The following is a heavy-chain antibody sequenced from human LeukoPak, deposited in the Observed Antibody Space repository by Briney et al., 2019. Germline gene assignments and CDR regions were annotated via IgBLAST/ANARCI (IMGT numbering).Heavy chain of an antibody. CDR3: ARGLGVSDYYYYYMDV. Sequence: SVKVSCKVSGGTFSSYAISWVRQAPGQGLEWMGGHIPIFGTANYARKFQGRVTITADESTSTAYMELSSLRSEDTAVYYCARGLGVSDYYYYYMDVWGKGTTVTVSS. D-gene: IGHD3-10*01. CDR1: GGTFSSYA. V-gene: IGHV1-69*13. J-gene: IGHJ6*03. CDR2: HIPIFGTA.